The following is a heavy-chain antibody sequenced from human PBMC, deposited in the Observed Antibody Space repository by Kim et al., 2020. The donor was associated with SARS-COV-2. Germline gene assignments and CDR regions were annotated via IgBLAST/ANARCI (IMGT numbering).Heavy chain of an antibody. J-gene: IGHJ4*02. CDR3: TRGVLYSSGWGFDY. Sequence: AASVKGRFTISRDDSKSIAYLQMNSLKTEDTAMYYCTRGVLYSSGWGFDYWGQGTLVTVSS. D-gene: IGHD6-19*01. V-gene: IGHV3-49*02.